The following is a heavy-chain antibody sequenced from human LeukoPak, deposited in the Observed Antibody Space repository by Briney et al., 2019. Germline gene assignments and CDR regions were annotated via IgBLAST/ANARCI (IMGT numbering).Heavy chain of an antibody. D-gene: IGHD3-10*01. J-gene: IGHJ4*02. CDR2: IILIFGTA. CDR3: AREVIISPYHFDY. CDR1: GRSFSSYA. Sequence: ASVKVSCKASGRSFSSYAIRWVRQAPGEGLEWMGGIILIFGTANYAQKFQGRVTITADKSTSTAYMELSSLRSEDTAVYYCAREVIISPYHFDYWGQGTLVTVSS. V-gene: IGHV1-69*06.